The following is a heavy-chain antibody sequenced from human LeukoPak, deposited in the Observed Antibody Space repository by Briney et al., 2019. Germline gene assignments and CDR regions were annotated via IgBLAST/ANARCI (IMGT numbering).Heavy chain of an antibody. CDR1: GFTFDDYA. CDR2: ISWNSGSI. Sequence: GGSLRLSCAASGFTFDDYAMHWVRQAPGKGLEWVSGISWNSGSIGYADSVKGRFTISRDNAENSLYLQMNSLRVEDTAVYYCARNYFDYWGQGALVTVSS. J-gene: IGHJ4*02. V-gene: IGHV3-9*01. CDR3: ARNYFDY.